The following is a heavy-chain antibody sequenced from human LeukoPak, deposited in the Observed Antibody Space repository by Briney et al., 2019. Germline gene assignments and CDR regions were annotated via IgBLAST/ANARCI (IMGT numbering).Heavy chain of an antibody. CDR1: GFTFSSYV. D-gene: IGHD6-25*01. CDR3: AKLAAAGGGY. J-gene: IGHJ4*02. Sequence: PGGSLRLSCAASGFTFSSYVMCWVRQAPGKGLEWVSAISGSGGNTYYADSVKGRFTISRDNSKNTLYLQMNSLRAEDTAVYYCAKLAAAGGGYWGQGTLVTVSS. CDR2: ISGSGGNT. V-gene: IGHV3-23*01.